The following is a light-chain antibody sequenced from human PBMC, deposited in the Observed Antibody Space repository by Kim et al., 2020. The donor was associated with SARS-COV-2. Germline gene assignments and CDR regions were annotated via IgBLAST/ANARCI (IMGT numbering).Light chain of an antibody. CDR3: QPYDSLYS. J-gene: IGKJ2*01. Sequence: GDSVTCACRASQSIRSGCAWCQQKPGKAPKLLVHEASILEDGVPSRFSGSGYGTDFTLTISGLQPDDSATDCCQPYDSLYSFGRETKLEI. V-gene: IGKV1-5*01. CDR1: QSIRSG. CDR2: EAS.